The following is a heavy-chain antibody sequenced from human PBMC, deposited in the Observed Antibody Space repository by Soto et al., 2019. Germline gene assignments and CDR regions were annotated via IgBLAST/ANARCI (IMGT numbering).Heavy chain of an antibody. CDR1: GCSFSHYW. D-gene: IGHD3-9*01. V-gene: IGHV5-51*01. Sequence: GEYLRISCKGSGCSFSHYWIGGVRLLPAKGLEWMGIIYPADSDTRYSPSFQGQVTISADKSLNTAYLHWSSLKASDTAIYYFARHWDYDILWCPSPRRPFSLYATHVRCQAPTVPVSS. J-gene: IGHJ6*02. CDR3: ARHWDYDILWCPSPRRPFSLYATHV. CDR2: IYPADSDT.